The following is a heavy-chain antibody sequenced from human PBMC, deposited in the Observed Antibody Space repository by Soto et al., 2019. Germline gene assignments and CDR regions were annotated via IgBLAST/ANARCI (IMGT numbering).Heavy chain of an antibody. CDR2: ISGKNGNT. CDR1: GYTFISHG. Sequence: QVQLVQSGVEVKKPGASVKVSCKASGYTFISHGISWVRQAPGQGLEWMGWISGKNGNTNYAQKLQGRVTLTTDTSTSTAYLELRGLRSEQTAVYHCARVSASIVVVPDYGLDVGGQGTTFAV. D-gene: IGHD2-15*01. J-gene: IGHJ6*02. V-gene: IGHV1-18*04. CDR3: ARVSASIVVVPDYGLDV.